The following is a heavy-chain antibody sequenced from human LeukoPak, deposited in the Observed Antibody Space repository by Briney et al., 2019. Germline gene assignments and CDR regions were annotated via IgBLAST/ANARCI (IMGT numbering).Heavy chain of an antibody. J-gene: IGHJ4*02. CDR1: GFTFDDYA. Sequence: GGSLRLSCAASGFTFDDYAMHWVRQAPGKGLEWVSGISWNSGSIGYADSVKGRFTISRDNAKNSLYLQMNSLRAEDTAVYYCAREGRADPKTFDYWGQGTLVTVSS. CDR3: AREGRADPKTFDY. D-gene: IGHD3-10*01. CDR2: ISWNSGSI. V-gene: IGHV3-9*01.